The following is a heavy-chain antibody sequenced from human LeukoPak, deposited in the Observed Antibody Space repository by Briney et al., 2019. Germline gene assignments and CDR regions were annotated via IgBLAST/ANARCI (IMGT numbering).Heavy chain of an antibody. D-gene: IGHD6-19*01. V-gene: IGHV3-21*01. CDR2: ISSSSSYI. CDR1: GFTFSSYS. J-gene: IGHJ4*02. Sequence: GRSLRLSCAACGFTFSSYSMNWGRQAPGKGLEWGSFISSSSSYIYYADSVKGRFTISSDNANNSQHQQINSLTSEDTALYYSARDLNTVYSSGWYIDYWGQGTLVTVYS. CDR3: ARDLNTVYSSGWYIDY.